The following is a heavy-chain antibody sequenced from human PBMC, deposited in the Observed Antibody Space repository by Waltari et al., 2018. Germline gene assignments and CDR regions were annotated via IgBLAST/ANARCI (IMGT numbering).Heavy chain of an antibody. CDR3: TRGGDNWNYESAFDI. CDR1: GFTFGDFA. V-gene: IGHV3-49*03. CDR2: IRSKAYGGTT. J-gene: IGHJ3*02. D-gene: IGHD1-7*01. Sequence: EVQLAESGGGLVQPVRSLRLSCTASGFTFGDFAMSWFRQALGKGLEWVGFIRSKAYGGTTEYGASVKGRFTISRDDSKSIAYLQMNSLKTEDTAVYYCTRGGDNWNYESAFDIWGQGTMVTVSS.